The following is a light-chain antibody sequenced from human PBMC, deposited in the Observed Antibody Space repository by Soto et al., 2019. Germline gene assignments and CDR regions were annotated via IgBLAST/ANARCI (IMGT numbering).Light chain of an antibody. Sequence: DIHMTQSPSTLSASVGDRVTITCRASQSLSMWLAWYQQKPGKAPNLLIYKTTSVESGVPSSFSGSGAGKEFNLTIISLQPHDFVTYYCQHWGDYSCTLGEGTKVVFK. J-gene: IGKJ1*01. CDR2: KTT. CDR1: QSLSMW. CDR3: QHWGDYSCT. V-gene: IGKV1-5*03.